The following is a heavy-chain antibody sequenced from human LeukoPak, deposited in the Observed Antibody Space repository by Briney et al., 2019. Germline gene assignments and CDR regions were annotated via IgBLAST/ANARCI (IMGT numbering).Heavy chain of an antibody. CDR3: ARWGAAFDY. Sequence: GGSLRLSCAASGFSFSSYWMSWVRQAPGKGLEWVANIKEDGSDKYYVDSMKGRFTISRDNAKNSLHLHVNSLRAEDTAVYYCARWGAAFDYWGQGTLVTVSS. J-gene: IGHJ4*02. CDR1: GFSFSSYW. V-gene: IGHV3-7*03. D-gene: IGHD1-26*01. CDR2: IKEDGSDK.